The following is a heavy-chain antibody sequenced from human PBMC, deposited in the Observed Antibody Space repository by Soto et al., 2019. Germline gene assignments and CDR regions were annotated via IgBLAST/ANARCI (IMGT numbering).Heavy chain of an antibody. D-gene: IGHD3-3*01. CDR1: GYNFAVYW. CDR2: IYPSDSDT. V-gene: IGHV5-51*01. Sequence: GESLKSSGKSSGYNFAVYWIALVLQMPGKGLELMGIIYPSDSDTRYRPSFQGQVTISADKSISSAYLQWSSLRASDTAMYYCARGGVSTRTFDYWGQGTPVTVSS. CDR3: ARGGVSTRTFDY. J-gene: IGHJ4*02.